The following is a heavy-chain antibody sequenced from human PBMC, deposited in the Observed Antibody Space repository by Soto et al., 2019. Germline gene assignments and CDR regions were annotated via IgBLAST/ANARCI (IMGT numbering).Heavy chain of an antibody. CDR3: ARGGLDCGDWCDY. J-gene: IGHJ4*02. D-gene: IGHD4-17*01. CDR2: MNPNSGNT. V-gene: IGHV1-8*01. Sequence: QVQLVQSGAEVKKPGASVKVSCKASGYTFTSYDINWVRQATGQGLEWMGWMNPNSGNTGYAQKFQGRVTMTRNTSMSTAYMGLGSLRSEDTAVDYCARGGLDCGDWCDYWGQGTLVTVSS. CDR1: GYTFTSYD.